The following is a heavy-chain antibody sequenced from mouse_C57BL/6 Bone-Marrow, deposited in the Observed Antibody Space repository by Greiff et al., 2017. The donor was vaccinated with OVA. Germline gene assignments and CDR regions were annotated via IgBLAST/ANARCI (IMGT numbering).Heavy chain of an antibody. V-gene: IGHV5-17*01. J-gene: IGHJ4*01. CDR3: ARGGMVTTSYYAMDY. CDR2: ISSGSSTI. D-gene: IGHD2-2*01. CDR1: GFTFSDYG. Sequence: DVQLQESGGGLVKPGGSLKLSCAASGFTFSDYGMHWVRQAPEKGLEWVAYISSGSSTIYYADTVKGRFTISRDNAKNTLFLQMTSLRSEDTAMYYCARGGMVTTSYYAMDYWGQGTSVTVSS.